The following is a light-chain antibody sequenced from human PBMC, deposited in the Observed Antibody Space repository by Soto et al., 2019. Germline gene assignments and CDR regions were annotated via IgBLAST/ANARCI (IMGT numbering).Light chain of an antibody. J-gene: IGLJ1*01. CDR2: DDN. Sequence: QSVMTQPPSVSAAPGQKVTISCSGSSSNIGVNSVSWYQQLPGTAPKLLIYDDNKRPSGIPDRFSGSKSGTSATLGITGFQTGDEADYYCGSWDSSLSAHVFGTGTKLTVL. V-gene: IGLV1-51*01. CDR3: GSWDSSLSAHV. CDR1: SSNIGVNS.